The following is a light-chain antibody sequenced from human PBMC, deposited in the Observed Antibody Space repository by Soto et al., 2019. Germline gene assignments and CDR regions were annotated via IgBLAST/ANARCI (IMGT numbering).Light chain of an antibody. Sequence: EIVMTQSPATLSVSPGESATLSCRATQSMSGNLAWYQQKPGLSPRLLIYHTTTRATGVPARFSGSGSGTEFSLTISSLQSKDFEVYYCQRYDNWPLTFGVGTKVDIX. CDR2: HTT. CDR3: QRYDNWPLT. J-gene: IGKJ4*01. V-gene: IGKV3-15*01. CDR1: QSMSGN.